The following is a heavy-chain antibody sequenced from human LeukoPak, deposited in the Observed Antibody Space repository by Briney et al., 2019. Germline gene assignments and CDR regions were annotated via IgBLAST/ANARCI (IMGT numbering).Heavy chain of an antibody. V-gene: IGHV3-30*18. CDR1: GFTFSSYG. Sequence: GRSLRLSCAASGFTFSSYGMHWVRQAPGKGLEWVAVISYDGSNKYYADSVKGRFTISRDSSKNTLYLQMNSLRAEDTAVYYCAKLPRSGDSFDIWGQGTMVTVSS. J-gene: IGHJ3*02. CDR2: ISYDGSNK. CDR3: AKLPRSGDSFDI.